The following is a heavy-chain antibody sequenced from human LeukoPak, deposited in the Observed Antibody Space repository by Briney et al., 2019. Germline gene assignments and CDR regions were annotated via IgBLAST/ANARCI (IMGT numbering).Heavy chain of an antibody. CDR2: IYYSGST. CDR3: ARTTYYFDSSGYSNWFDP. CDR1: GGSISSYY. D-gene: IGHD3-22*01. J-gene: IGHJ5*02. Sequence: SETLSLTCTVSGGSISSYYWSWIRQPPGKGLEWIGYIYYSGSTNYNPSLKSRVTISVDTSKNQFSLKLRSVTAADTAVYYCARTTYYFDSSGYSNWFDPWGQGTLVTVSS. V-gene: IGHV4-59*01.